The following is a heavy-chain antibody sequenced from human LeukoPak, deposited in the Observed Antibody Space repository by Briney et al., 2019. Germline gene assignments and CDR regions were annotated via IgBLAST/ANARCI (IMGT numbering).Heavy chain of an antibody. CDR2: ISWSSGSI. CDR3: AKGTGRRYSGLFDY. Sequence: GGSLRLSCAASGFTFDDYAMHWVRQAPGKGLEWVSGISWSSGSIGYADSVKGRFTISRDNAKNSLYLQMNSLRAEDMALYYCAKGTGRRYSGLFDYWGQGTLVTVSS. CDR1: GFTFDDYA. V-gene: IGHV3-9*03. J-gene: IGHJ4*02. D-gene: IGHD5-12*01.